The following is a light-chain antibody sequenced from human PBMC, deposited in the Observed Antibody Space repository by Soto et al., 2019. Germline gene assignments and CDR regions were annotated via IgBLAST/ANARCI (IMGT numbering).Light chain of an antibody. CDR1: QSVSSSY. CDR2: GAS. V-gene: IGKV3-20*01. Sequence: EIVLTQSPGTLSLSPGERATLSCRASQSVSSSYLAWYQQKPGQAPRLLIYGASSRATGIPDRFSGSGSGTDFTLTISRLEPEDVAVYYCQHYGSSPTFGQGTKVEIK. CDR3: QHYGSSPT. J-gene: IGKJ1*01.